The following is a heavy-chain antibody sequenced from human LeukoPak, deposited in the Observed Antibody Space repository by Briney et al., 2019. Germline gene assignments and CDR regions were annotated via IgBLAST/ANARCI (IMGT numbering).Heavy chain of an antibody. D-gene: IGHD7-27*01. Sequence: GRSLRLSCAASGFTFSSYAMHWVRQAPGKGLEWVAVISYDGSNKYYADSVKGRFTISRDNSKNTLYLQMNSLRAEDTAVYYCAKVGIGSRDGYFDYWARERWSPSPQ. CDR3: AKVGIGSRDGYFDY. J-gene: IGHJ4*02. CDR1: GFTFSSYA. CDR2: ISYDGSNK. V-gene: IGHV3-30-3*01.